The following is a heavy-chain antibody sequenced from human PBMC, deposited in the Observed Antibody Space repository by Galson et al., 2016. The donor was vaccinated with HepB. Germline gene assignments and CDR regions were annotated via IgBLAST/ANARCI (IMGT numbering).Heavy chain of an antibody. CDR1: GGSISSTGYY. D-gene: IGHD3-16*01. CDR2: IYYSGTT. CDR3: ARAGGLSRGFDI. V-gene: IGHV4-39*07. J-gene: IGHJ3*02. Sequence: SETLSLTCTVSGGSISSTGYYWGWIRQPPGKGLEWIGSIYYSGTTYYSPSLKSRITISVDTSKNQFSLKLSSVTAADTAVYYCARAGGLSRGFDIWGQGTMVTVSA.